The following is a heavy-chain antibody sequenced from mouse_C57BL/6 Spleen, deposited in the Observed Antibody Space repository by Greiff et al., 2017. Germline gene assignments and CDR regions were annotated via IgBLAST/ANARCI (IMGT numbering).Heavy chain of an antibody. D-gene: IGHD1-1*01. Sequence: EVKLVESGGGLVKPGGSLKLSCAASGFTFSSYAMSWVRQTPEKRLEWVATISDGGSYTYYPDNVKGRFTISRDNAKNNLYLQMSHLKSEDTAMYYCARGDYYGSRGAMDYWGQGTSVTVSS. CDR1: GFTFSSYA. J-gene: IGHJ4*01. CDR3: ARGDYYGSRGAMDY. V-gene: IGHV5-4*03. CDR2: ISDGGSYT.